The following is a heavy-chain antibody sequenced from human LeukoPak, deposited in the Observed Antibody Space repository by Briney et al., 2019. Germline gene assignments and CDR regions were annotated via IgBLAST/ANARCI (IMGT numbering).Heavy chain of an antibody. J-gene: IGHJ5*02. CDR1: GGSISSYY. V-gene: IGHV4-59*01. Sequence: SETLSLTCTVSGGSISSYYWSWIRQPPGKGLEWIGYIYYSGSTNYNPSLKSRVTISVDTSKNQFSLKLSSVTAADTAVYYCARVFLKNWFDPRGQGTLVTVSS. CDR2: IYYSGST. CDR3: ARVFLKNWFDP.